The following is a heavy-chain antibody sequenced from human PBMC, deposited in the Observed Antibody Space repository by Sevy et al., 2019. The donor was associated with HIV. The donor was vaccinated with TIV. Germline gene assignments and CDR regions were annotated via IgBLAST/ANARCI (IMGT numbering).Heavy chain of an antibody. CDR1: GFTFSSYA. D-gene: IGHD3-16*01. CDR2: ISSNGGST. Sequence: GGSLRLSCSASGFTFSSYAMHWVRQAPGKGLEYVSAISSNGGSTYYADSVKGRFTISRDNSKNTLYLQMSSLRAEDTTVYYCVTRFFRLLGPHAIDIWGQGTMVTVSS. J-gene: IGHJ3*02. CDR3: VTRFFRLLGPHAIDI. V-gene: IGHV3-64D*06.